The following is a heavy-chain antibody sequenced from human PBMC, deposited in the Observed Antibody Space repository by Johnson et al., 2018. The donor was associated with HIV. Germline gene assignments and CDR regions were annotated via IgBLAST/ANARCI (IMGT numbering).Heavy chain of an antibody. CDR1: GFTFSSYA. D-gene: IGHD2-8*02. J-gene: IGHJ3*02. Sequence: VQLVESGGGLVQPGGSLRLSCAASGFTFSSYAMSWVRQAPGKGLEWVSYISSSGSTIYYADSVKGRFTISRDHANNSLYLQMNSLRAEDTAVYYCARGGRGSIVLVVYARSDAFDIWGQGTMVTVSS. V-gene: IGHV3-48*04. CDR2: ISSSGSTI. CDR3: ARGGRGSIVLVVYARSDAFDI.